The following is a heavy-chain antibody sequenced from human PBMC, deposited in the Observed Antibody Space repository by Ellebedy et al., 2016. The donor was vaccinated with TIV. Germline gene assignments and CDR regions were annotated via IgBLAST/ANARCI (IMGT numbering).Heavy chain of an antibody. J-gene: IGHJ6*02. CDR1: GGSISSSSYY. Sequence: MPSETLSLTCTVSGGSISSSSYYWGWIRQPPGKGLEWIGSIYYSGSTYYNPSLKSRVTVSVDTSKKQFSLKLYSVTAADTAVYYCARSYCSSSCYAVGGVDVWGQGTTVTVSS. CDR3: ARSYCSSSCYAVGGVDV. V-gene: IGHV4-39*01. D-gene: IGHD2-2*01. CDR2: IYYSGST.